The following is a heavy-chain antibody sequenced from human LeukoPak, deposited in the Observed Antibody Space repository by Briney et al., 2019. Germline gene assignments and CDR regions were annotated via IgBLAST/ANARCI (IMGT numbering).Heavy chain of an antibody. CDR3: ARGPSSNWSGLDF. CDR2: ISPTGSTT. D-gene: IGHD6-13*01. Sequence: GGSLRLSCAASGFSFSGHWMHKARQLPGKGLVWVSRISPTGSTTSYADSVKGRFTVSRDNAKNTLYLQVNNLRAEDTAVYYCARGPSSNWSGLDFWGQGTLLTVSS. CDR1: GFSFSGHW. J-gene: IGHJ4*02. V-gene: IGHV3-74*01.